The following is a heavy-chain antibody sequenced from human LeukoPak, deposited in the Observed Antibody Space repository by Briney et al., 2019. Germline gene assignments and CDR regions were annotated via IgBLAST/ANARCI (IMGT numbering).Heavy chain of an antibody. CDR1: GFTFSNYG. CDR3: ASLRDYAGTFDY. Sequence: GGSLRLSCAASGFTFSNYGLSWVRQAPGKGLEWVSGITGSGGSTYYADSVKGRFTISRDNAKNSLYLQMNSLRAEDTAVYYCASLRDYAGTFDYWGQGTLVTVSS. D-gene: IGHD4-17*01. J-gene: IGHJ4*02. V-gene: IGHV3-23*01. CDR2: ITGSGGST.